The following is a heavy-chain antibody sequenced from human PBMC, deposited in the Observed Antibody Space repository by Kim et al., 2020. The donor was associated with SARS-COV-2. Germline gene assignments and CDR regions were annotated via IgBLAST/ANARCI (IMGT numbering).Heavy chain of an antibody. CDR1: GFTVSSNY. J-gene: IGHJ3*01. D-gene: IGHD1-26*01. Sequence: GGSLRLSCTVSGFTVSSNYMSWVRQAPGKGLEWLSIVYNSGNTYYAASVKGRFTISRDNSRNMLYLQMNSLRGEDTAVYYCARNIVGDQYEALDVWGQGTMVTVSS. V-gene: IGHV3-66*01. CDR3: ARNIVGDQYEALDV. CDR2: VYNSGNT.